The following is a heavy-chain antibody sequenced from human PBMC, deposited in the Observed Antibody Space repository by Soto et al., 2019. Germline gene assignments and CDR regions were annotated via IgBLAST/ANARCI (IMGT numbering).Heavy chain of an antibody. CDR1: GYTFTSYD. D-gene: IGHD6-6*01. CDR3: AREYVGSSSVRYYYGMDV. CDR2: MNPNSGNT. Sequence: ASVKVSCKASGYTFTSYDISWVRQATGQGLEWMGWMNPNSGNTGYAQKFQGRVTMTRNTSISTAYMELSSLRSEDTAVYYCAREYVGSSSVRYYYGMDVWGQGTTVTVSS. V-gene: IGHV1-8*01. J-gene: IGHJ6*02.